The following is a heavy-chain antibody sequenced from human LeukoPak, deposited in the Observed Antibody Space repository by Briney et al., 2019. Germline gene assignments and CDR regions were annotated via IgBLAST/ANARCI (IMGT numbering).Heavy chain of an antibody. V-gene: IGHV3-23*01. CDR1: GLTFNIYW. J-gene: IGHJ6*01. CDR3: AKMKGHPLPKYYMDV. Sequence: GGSLRLSCAASGLTFNIYWMSWVRRTPGKGLEWVSGISGSGDNTLYADSVKGRFTISRDNSKNTLYLEMNSLRAEDTAIYYCAKMKGHPLPKYYMDVWGQGTTVTVSS. CDR2: ISGSGDNT. D-gene: IGHD1-26*01.